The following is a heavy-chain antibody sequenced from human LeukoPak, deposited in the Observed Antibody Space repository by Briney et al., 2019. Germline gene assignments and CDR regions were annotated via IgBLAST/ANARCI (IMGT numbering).Heavy chain of an antibody. CDR2: IRYDGSYK. CDR3: AKVRYQLLIDY. Sequence: GGSLRLSCAASGFTFSTYGMHWVRQAPGKGLEWVAFIRYDGSYKYYADSVKGRFTISRDNSKNTLYLQMNSLRADDTAVYYCAKVRYQLLIDYWGQGTLVTVSS. J-gene: IGHJ4*02. V-gene: IGHV3-30*02. CDR1: GFTFSTYG. D-gene: IGHD2-2*01.